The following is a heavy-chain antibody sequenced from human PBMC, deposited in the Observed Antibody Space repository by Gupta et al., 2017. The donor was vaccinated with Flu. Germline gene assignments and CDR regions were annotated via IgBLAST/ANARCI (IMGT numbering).Heavy chain of an antibody. V-gene: IGHV3-30*18. CDR2: IASDGSHK. Sequence: QMQRVESGGGGVQLGTSLRLSCAASGFTFRSYGMYCVRQDPGKGLEWVADIASDGSHKDYAGSVRGRFTISRDDSKNTLSLEMDSLRVEDTAVYYCAKDGPWTASCPYYCYYMDVWGKGTTVTVSS. J-gene: IGHJ6*03. CDR1: GFTFRSYG. D-gene: IGHD2-2*01. CDR3: AKDGPWTASCPYYCYYMDV.